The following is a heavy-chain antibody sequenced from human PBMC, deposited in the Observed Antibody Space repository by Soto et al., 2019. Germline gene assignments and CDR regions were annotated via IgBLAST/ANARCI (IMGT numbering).Heavy chain of an antibody. CDR2: IYYSGST. Sequence: SETLSLTCTVSGGSMNTYYWGWFRQPPGKGLEWVGYIYYSGSTTYSPSLKSRVTISVDTSKNQFSLKLNSVTAADTAVYYCARQYCSGGSCYAIDYWGQGTLVTVSS. CDR3: ARQYCSGGSCYAIDY. D-gene: IGHD2-15*01. V-gene: IGHV4-59*08. J-gene: IGHJ4*02. CDR1: GGSMNTYY.